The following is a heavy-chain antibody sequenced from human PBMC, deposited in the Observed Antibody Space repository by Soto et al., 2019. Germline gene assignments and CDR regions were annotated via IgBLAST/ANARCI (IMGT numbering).Heavy chain of an antibody. CDR2: IYHSGST. V-gene: IGHV4-4*02. Sequence: SETLSLTCAVSGGSISSSNWWSWVRQPPGKGLEWIGEIYHSGSTNYNPSLKSRVTISVDKSKNQFSLKLSSVTAADTAVYYCARRRNWGYYGSPNLTWFDPWGQGTLVTVSS. J-gene: IGHJ5*02. CDR3: ARRRNWGYYGSPNLTWFDP. D-gene: IGHD7-27*01. CDR1: GGSISSSNW.